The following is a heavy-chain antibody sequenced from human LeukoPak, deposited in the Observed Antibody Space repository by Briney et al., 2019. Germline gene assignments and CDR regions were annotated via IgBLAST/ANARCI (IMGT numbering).Heavy chain of an antibody. CDR3: VSAYGGLLDY. CDR2: ISGNADTI. V-gene: IGHV3-48*03. D-gene: IGHD3-10*01. J-gene: IGHJ4*02. Sequence: GGSLRLSCVASGFTFSSYEMNWVRRAPGKGLEWVSYISGNADTIYYADSVKGRFTISRDNAKKSLYLQMNSLRADDTALYYCVSAYGGLLDYWGQGTLVTVSS. CDR1: GFTFSSYE.